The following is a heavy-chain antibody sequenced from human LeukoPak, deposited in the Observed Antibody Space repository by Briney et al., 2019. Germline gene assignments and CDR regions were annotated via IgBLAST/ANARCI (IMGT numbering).Heavy chain of an antibody. Sequence: GSSVTVSCKVSGYTLTELSMHWVRQAPGKGLEWMGGFDPEDGETIYAQKFQGRVTMTEDTSTDTAYMDLSSLRSEDTAVYYCATLSRIVGATTPYFDYWGQGTLVTVSS. CDR2: FDPEDGET. D-gene: IGHD1-26*01. J-gene: IGHJ4*02. CDR3: ATLSRIVGATTPYFDY. CDR1: GYTLTELS. V-gene: IGHV1-24*01.